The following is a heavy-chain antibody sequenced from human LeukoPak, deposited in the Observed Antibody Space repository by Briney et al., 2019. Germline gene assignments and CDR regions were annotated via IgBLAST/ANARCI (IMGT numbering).Heavy chain of an antibody. J-gene: IGHJ2*01. CDR3: ARASVYYYGSGRFWYFDL. Sequence: PSETLSLTCTVSGGSISSYYWSWIRQPAGKGLEWVGRIYTSGSTNYNPSLKSRVTMSVDTSKNQFSLKLSSVTAADTAVYYCARASVYYYGSGRFWYFDLWGRGTLVTVSS. V-gene: IGHV4-4*07. CDR1: GGSISSYY. D-gene: IGHD3-10*01. CDR2: IYTSGST.